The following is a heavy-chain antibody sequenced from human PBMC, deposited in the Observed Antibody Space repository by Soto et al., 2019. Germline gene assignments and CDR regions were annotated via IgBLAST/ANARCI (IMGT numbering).Heavy chain of an antibody. D-gene: IGHD2-21*02. J-gene: IGHJ3*02. Sequence: QVQLVQSGAEVKKPGASVKVSCKASGYTFTSYAMHWVRQAPGQRLEWMGWINAGNGNTKYSQKFQGRVTITRDTSASTAYMELGSLRSEDTAVYYCARGCGGDCYSSDAFDIWGQGTMVTVSS. V-gene: IGHV1-3*01. CDR2: INAGNGNT. CDR3: ARGCGGDCYSSDAFDI. CDR1: GYTFTSYA.